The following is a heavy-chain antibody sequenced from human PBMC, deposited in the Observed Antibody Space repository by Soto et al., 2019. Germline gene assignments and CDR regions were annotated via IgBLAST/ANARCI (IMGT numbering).Heavy chain of an antibody. CDR1: GGSISSSHW. V-gene: IGHV4-4*02. Sequence: QVQLQESGPGLVKPSGTLSLTCAVSGGSISSSHWWTWVRQSPGKGLEYIGEISHSGTSNSNPSLMSRVTLSVDRSNTHFSLTLTSVTAADTAVYYCARVVLSITRGAFDAWGQGTPVIVSS. CDR2: ISHSGTS. D-gene: IGHD1-20*01. J-gene: IGHJ3*01. CDR3: ARVVLSITRGAFDA.